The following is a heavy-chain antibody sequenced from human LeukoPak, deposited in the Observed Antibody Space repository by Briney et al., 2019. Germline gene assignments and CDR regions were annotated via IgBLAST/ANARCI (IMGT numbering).Heavy chain of an antibody. CDR3: ASASSGLYNWFAP. Sequence: SVKVPCKASGGTFSSYCMSWVRQAPGQGLEWMGRIIPIFGTANYAQKFQGRVTITTHESTSTAYMELSSLRSADTAVYYCASASSGLYNWFAPWGQGTLVTVSS. CDR2: IIPIFGTA. CDR1: GGTFSSYC. V-gene: IGHV1-69*05. D-gene: IGHD3-22*01. J-gene: IGHJ5*02.